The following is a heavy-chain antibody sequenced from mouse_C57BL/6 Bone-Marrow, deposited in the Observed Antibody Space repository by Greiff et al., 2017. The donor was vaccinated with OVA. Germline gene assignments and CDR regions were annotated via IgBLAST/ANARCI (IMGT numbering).Heavy chain of an antibody. CDR3: TGLARTGYAMDD. V-gene: IGHV6-6*01. D-gene: IGHD3-3*01. Sequence: EVKLVESGGGLVQPGGSMKLSCAASGFTFSDAWMDWVRQSPEQGLEWVAEIRHKANNHATYYAESVKGRFTISRDDSKSSVYLQMNSLRAEDTGIDYCTGLARTGYAMDDWGKGTSVTVSS. CDR1: GFTFSDAW. CDR2: IRHKANNHAT. J-gene: IGHJ4*01.